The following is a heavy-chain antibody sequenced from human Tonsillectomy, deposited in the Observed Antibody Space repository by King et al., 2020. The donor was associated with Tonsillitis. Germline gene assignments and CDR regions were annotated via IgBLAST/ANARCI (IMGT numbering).Heavy chain of an antibody. D-gene: IGHD3-22*01. Sequence: DVQLVESGGGLVQPGGSLRLSCAASVFTFSSYNMNWVRQAPGKGLEWVSYISSSSSTIYYADSVKGRFTISRDNAKNSLYLQMNSLRDEDTAVYYCARDYYVSSGYWKGGYWGQGTLVTVSS. J-gene: IGHJ4*02. CDR2: ISSSSSTI. CDR1: VFTFSSYN. V-gene: IGHV3-48*02. CDR3: ARDYYVSSGYWKGGY.